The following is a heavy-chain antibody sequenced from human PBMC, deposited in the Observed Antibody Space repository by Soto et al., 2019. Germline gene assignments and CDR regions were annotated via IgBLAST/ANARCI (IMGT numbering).Heavy chain of an antibody. CDR2: IYYSGST. J-gene: IGHJ4*02. CDR3: ARVAPWNYIVDY. D-gene: IGHD1-7*01. Sequence: SETLSLTCTVSGGSVSSGSYYWSWIRQPPGKGLEWIGYIYYSGSTNYNPSLKSRVTISVDTSKNQFSLKLSSVTAADTAVYYCARVAPWNYIVDYWGQGTLVTVSS. V-gene: IGHV4-61*01. CDR1: GGSVSSGSYY.